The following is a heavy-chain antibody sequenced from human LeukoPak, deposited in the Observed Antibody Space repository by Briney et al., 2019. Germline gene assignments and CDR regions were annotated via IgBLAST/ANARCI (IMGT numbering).Heavy chain of an antibody. J-gene: IGHJ4*02. V-gene: IGHV4-34*01. D-gene: IGHD1-7*01. CDR1: GGSFSGYY. CDR2: IYFSGST. CDR3: ANSVDLGTTMD. Sequence: PSETLSLTCAVYGGSFSGYYWSWIRQPPGKGLEWIGRIYFSGSTYYNPSLKSRVTISLDTSKNQFSLKLTSVTAADTPVYYCANSVDLGTTMDWGQGTLVTVSS.